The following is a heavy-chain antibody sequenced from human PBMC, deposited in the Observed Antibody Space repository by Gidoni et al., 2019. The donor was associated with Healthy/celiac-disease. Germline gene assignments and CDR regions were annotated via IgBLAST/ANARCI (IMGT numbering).Heavy chain of an antibody. Sequence: EVQLLESGGGLVQPGGSLRLSCAASGFTFSSYAMRWVRQAPGKGLEWVSAISGSGGSTYYADSVKGRFTISRDNSKNTLYLQMNSLRAEDTAVYYCATDIVVVVAATWNHYWGQGTLVTVSS. D-gene: IGHD2-15*01. CDR2: ISGSGGST. J-gene: IGHJ4*02. CDR1: GFTFSSYA. V-gene: IGHV3-23*01. CDR3: ATDIVVVVAATWNHY.